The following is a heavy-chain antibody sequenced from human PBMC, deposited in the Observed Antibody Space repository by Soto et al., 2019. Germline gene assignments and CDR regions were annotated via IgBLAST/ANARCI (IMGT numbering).Heavy chain of an antibody. CDR1: GGSISSYY. J-gene: IGHJ6*02. V-gene: IGHV4-59*12. Sequence: NPSETLSLTCTVSGGSISSYYWSWIRQPPGKGLEWIGYIYYSGSTNYNPSLKSRVTISVDTSKNQFSLKLSSVTAADTALYYCARDNVGSTGYYGMDVWGQGTTVTVSS. D-gene: IGHD2-2*01. CDR3: ARDNVGSTGYYGMDV. CDR2: IYYSGST.